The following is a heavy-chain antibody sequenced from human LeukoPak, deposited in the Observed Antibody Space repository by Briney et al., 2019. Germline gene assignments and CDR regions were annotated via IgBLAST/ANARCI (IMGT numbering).Heavy chain of an antibody. J-gene: IGHJ4*02. CDR2: IYYSGST. D-gene: IGHD6-13*01. V-gene: IGHV4-59*08. CDR1: GGSISSYY. Sequence: SETLSLTCTVSGGSISSYYWSWIRQPPGKGLEWIGYIYYSGSTNYNPSLKSRVTISVDTSKNQFSLKLSSVTAADTAIYYCARRSSSGSSYYWGQGTLVTVPS. CDR3: ARRSSSGSSYY.